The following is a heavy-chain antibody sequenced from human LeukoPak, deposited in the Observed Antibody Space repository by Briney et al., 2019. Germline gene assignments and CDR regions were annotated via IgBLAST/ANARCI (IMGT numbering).Heavy chain of an antibody. J-gene: IGHJ4*02. CDR2: ISGSGGST. CDR1: GFTFSSYA. D-gene: IGHD5-18*01. V-gene: IGHV3-23*01. Sequence: GGSLRLSCAASGFTFSSYAISWVRQAPGKGLEWVSAISGSGGSTYYADSVKGRFTISRDNSKNTLYLQMNSLRAEDTAVYYRAKEPSYGYGGGWGQGTLVTVSS. CDR3: AKEPSYGYGGG.